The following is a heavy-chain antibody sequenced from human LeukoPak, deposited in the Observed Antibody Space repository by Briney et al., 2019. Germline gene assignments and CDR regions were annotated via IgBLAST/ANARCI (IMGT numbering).Heavy chain of an antibody. CDR2: NNPNSGGT. D-gene: IGHD6-13*01. J-gene: IGHJ5*02. CDR1: GYTFTGYY. Sequence: ASVKVSCKASGYTFTGYYMHWVRQAPGQGLEWMGWNNPNSGGTNYAQKFQGRVTMTRDTSISTAYMELSRLRSDDTAVYYCARDGSYSSSWYDWFDPWGQGTLVTVSS. CDR3: ARDGSYSSSWYDWFDP. V-gene: IGHV1-2*02.